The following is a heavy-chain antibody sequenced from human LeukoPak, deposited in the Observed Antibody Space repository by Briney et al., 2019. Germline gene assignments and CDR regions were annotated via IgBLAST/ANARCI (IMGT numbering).Heavy chain of an antibody. D-gene: IGHD3-22*01. CDR2: ISSSTTYI. Sequence: GGSLRLSCAASGFTFSSYILNWVRQAPGKGLEWVSSISSSTTYIYYADSVKGRFTISRDNAKNSLYLQMNSLRAEDTPVYYSATRGHYFDYAFDIWGQGTRVTVSS. V-gene: IGHV3-21*01. CDR3: ATRGHYFDYAFDI. J-gene: IGHJ3*02. CDR1: GFTFSSYI.